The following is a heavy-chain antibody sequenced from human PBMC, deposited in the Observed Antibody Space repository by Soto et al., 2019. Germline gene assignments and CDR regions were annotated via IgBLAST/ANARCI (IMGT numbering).Heavy chain of an antibody. Sequence: KPSETLSLTCTVSGGSISSYYWSWIRQPAGKGLEWIGRIYTSGSTNYNPSLESRVTMSVDTSKNQFSLKLSSVTAADTAVYYCARDRDHGSYRWFDSRGKGTLVTVS. J-gene: IGHJ5*01. CDR2: IYTSGST. D-gene: IGHD1-1*01. V-gene: IGHV4-4*07. CDR1: GGSISSYY. CDR3: ARDRDHGSYRWFDS.